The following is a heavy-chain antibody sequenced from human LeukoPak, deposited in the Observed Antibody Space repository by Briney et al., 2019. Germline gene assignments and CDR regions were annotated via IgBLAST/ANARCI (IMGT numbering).Heavy chain of an antibody. CDR3: ARDEAEGDPPLRYFAAGNAFDI. CDR2: INPNSGGT. J-gene: IGHJ3*02. CDR1: GYTFTGYY. Sequence: GASVKVSCKASGYTFTGYYMHWVRQAPGQGLEWMGWINPNSGGTNYAQKFQGRVTMTRDTSISTAYMELSRLRSDDTAVYYCARDEAEGDPPLRYFAAGNAFDIWGQGTMVTVSS. V-gene: IGHV1-2*02. D-gene: IGHD3-9*01.